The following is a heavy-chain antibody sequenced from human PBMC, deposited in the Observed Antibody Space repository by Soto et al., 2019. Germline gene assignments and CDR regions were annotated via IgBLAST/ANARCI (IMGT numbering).Heavy chain of an antibody. J-gene: IGHJ3*02. D-gene: IGHD3-16*02. CDR3: ASYDYVWGSYRYGAFDI. CDR2: INAGNGNT. Sequence: GASVKVSCKASGYTFTSYAMHWVRQAPGQRLEWMGWINAGNGNTKYSQKFQGRVTITRDTSASTAYMELSSLRSEDTAVYYCASYDYVWGSYRYGAFDIWGQGTMVTVSS. V-gene: IGHV1-3*01. CDR1: GYTFTSYA.